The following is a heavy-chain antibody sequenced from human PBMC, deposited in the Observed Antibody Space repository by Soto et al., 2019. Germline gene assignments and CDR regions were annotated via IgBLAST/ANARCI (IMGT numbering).Heavy chain of an antibody. CDR2: IYYSGST. V-gene: IGHV4-30-4*01. D-gene: IGHD5-18*01. CDR1: GGSISSGDYY. Sequence: SSETLSLTCTVSGGSISSGDYYWSWIRQPPGKGLEWIGYIYYSGSTYYNPSLKSRVTISVDTSKNQFSLKLSSVTAADTAVYYCARAWDTAMVDYWGQGTLVTVSS. J-gene: IGHJ4*02. CDR3: ARAWDTAMVDY.